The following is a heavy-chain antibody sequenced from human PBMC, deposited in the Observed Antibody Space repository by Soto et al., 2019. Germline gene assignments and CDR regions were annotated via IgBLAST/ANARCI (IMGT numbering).Heavy chain of an antibody. J-gene: IGHJ6*03. CDR2: MNPNSGNT. CDR1: GYTFTSYD. V-gene: IGHV1-8*01. CDR3: ARGRRGYYYYYMDV. Sequence: GASVKVSCKASGYTFTSYDINWVRQATGQGLEWMGWMNPNSGNTGYAQKFQGRVTMTRNTSISTAYMELSSLRSEDTAVYYCARGRRGYYYYYMDVWGKGTTVTVSS.